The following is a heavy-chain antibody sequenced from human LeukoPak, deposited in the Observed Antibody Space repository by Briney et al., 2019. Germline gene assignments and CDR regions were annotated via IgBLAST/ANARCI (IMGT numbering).Heavy chain of an antibody. D-gene: IGHD6-19*01. J-gene: IGHJ5*02. V-gene: IGHV1-46*01. CDR2: INPSGGST. CDR3: ARDPSGRAVAGSNWFDP. CDR1: GYTFTNYY. Sequence: ASVKVSCKASGYTFTNYYMHWARQAPGQGLEWMGIINPSGGSTSYAQKFQGRVTMTRDMSTSTVYLELSSLRSEDTAVYYCARDPSGRAVAGSNWFDPWGQGTLVTVSS.